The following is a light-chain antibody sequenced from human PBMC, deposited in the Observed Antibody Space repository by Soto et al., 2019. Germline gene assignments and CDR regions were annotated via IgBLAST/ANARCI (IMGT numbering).Light chain of an antibody. Sequence: QSVLTQPPSVSGAPGQRVTISCTGSSSNIGAGYDVHWYQQLPGTAPKLLIYGNSNRPSGAPDRFSRSKSGTSASLAIPGLQAEDEADYCCQSYDSSLSGLVFGTGTKLTVL. CDR3: QSYDSSLSGLV. CDR1: SSNIGAGYD. V-gene: IGLV1-40*01. CDR2: GNS. J-gene: IGLJ1*01.